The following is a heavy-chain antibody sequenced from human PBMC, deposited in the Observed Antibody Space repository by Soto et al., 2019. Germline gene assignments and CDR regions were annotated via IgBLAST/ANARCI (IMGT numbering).Heavy chain of an antibody. V-gene: IGHV4-31*03. Sequence: PSETLSLTCTVSGGSISSGGYYWSWIRQHPGKGLEWIGYIYYSGSTYYNPSLKSRVTISVDTSKNQFSLKLSSVTAADTAVYYCASWRTVTTPTEYYGMDVWGQGTTVTVSS. CDR1: GGSISSGGYY. CDR3: ASWRTVTTPTEYYGMDV. CDR2: IYYSGST. D-gene: IGHD4-17*01. J-gene: IGHJ6*02.